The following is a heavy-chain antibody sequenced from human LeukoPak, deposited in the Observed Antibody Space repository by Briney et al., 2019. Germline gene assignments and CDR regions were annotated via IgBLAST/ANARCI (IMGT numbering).Heavy chain of an antibody. CDR2: IYHSGTT. D-gene: IGHD2-15*01. CDR3: ARVSDCSGGSCYVWYFDY. V-gene: IGHV4-28*03. CDR1: GYSITSSSW. Sequence: PSETLSLTCAVSGYSITSSSWWGWIRQPPGKGLEWIGYIYHSGTTYYNPSLQSRVTISVDTSKNQFSLKLSSVTAADTAVYYCARVSDCSGGSCYVWYFDYWGQGTLVTVSS. J-gene: IGHJ4*02.